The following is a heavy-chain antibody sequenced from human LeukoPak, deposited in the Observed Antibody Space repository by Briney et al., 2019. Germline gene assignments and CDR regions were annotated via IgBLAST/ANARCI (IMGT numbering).Heavy chain of an antibody. CDR1: GGSFSGYY. CDR3: ARGLGSYYYDSSGQRFDY. V-gene: IGHV4-34*01. CDR2: INHSGST. Sequence: PSETLSLSCAVYGGSFSGYYWSWIRQPPGEGLEGIGEINHSGSTNYNPSLKSRVTISVDPSKNQFSLKLSSVTAADTAVYYCARGLGSYYYDSSGQRFDYWGQGTLVTVSS. J-gene: IGHJ4*02. D-gene: IGHD3-22*01.